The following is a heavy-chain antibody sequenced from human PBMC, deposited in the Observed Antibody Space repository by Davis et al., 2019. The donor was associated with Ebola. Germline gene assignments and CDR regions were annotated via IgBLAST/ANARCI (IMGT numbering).Heavy chain of an antibody. V-gene: IGHV1-2*02. J-gene: IGHJ6*02. D-gene: IGHD3-3*01. CDR3: AKAVSSSWQYYALDV. CDR2: MNPNSGAT. CDR1: GYTFTGYY. Sequence: ASVKVSCKASGYTFTGYYLYWVRQAPGQGPECLGWMNPNSGATKYAEEFQGRVTMTSDTSTNTAYMEMSGLKSDDTAVYYCAKAVSSSWQYYALDVWGQGTTLTVSS.